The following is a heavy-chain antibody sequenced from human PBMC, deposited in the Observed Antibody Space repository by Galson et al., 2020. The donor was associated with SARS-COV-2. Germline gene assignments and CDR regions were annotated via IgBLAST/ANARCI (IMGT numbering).Heavy chain of an antibody. CDR1: GYTLTELS. CDR2: FDPEDGET. D-gene: IGHD2-2*01. V-gene: IGHV1-24*01. CDR3: ATSPPFGSSTSWIIN. J-gene: IGHJ4*02. Sequence: GESLKISCKVSGYTLTELSMHWVRQAPGKGLEWMGGFDPEDGETIYAQKFQGRVTMTEDTSTDTAYMELSSLRSEDTAVYYCATSPPFGSSTSWIINWGQGTLVTVS.